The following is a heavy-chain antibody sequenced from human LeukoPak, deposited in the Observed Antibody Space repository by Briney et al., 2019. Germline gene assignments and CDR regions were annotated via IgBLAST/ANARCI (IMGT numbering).Heavy chain of an antibody. D-gene: IGHD3-16*01. V-gene: IGHV3-48*01. J-gene: IGHJ5*02. Sequence: PGGSLRLSCAASGFTFSSYSMNWVRQAPGKGLEWVSYISSSSSTIYYADSVKGRFTISRDNAKNSLYLQMNSLRAEDTAVYYCARDVGGFFDPWGQGTLVTVSS. CDR1: GFTFSSYS. CDR2: ISSSSSTI. CDR3: ARDVGGFFDP.